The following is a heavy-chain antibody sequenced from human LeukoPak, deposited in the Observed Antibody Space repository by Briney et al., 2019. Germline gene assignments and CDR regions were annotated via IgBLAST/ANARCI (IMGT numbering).Heavy chain of an antibody. V-gene: IGHV4-30-4*01. D-gene: IGHD2-21*02. Sequence: NPSQTLSLTCTVSGGSISSGDYYWSWIRQPPGKGLEWIGYIYCSGSTYYNPSLKSRVTISVDTSKNQFSLKLSSVTAADTAVYYCARTSDSNWFDPWGQGTLVTVSS. CDR2: IYCSGST. CDR1: GGSISSGDYY. CDR3: ARTSDSNWFDP. J-gene: IGHJ5*02.